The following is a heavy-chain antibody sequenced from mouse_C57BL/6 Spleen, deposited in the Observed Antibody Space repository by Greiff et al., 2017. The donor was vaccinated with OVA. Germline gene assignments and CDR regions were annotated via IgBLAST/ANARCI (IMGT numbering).Heavy chain of an antibody. D-gene: IGHD4-1*01. V-gene: IGHV1-82*01. CDR1: GYAFSSSW. CDR3: AREGVNWDGDWYFDV. Sequence: VKLVESGPELVKPGASVKISCKASGYAFSSSWMNWVKQRPGKGLEWIGRIYPGDGDTNYNGKFKGKATLTADKSSSTAYMQLSSLTSEDSAVYFCAREGVNWDGDWYFDVWGTGTTVTVSS. J-gene: IGHJ1*03. CDR2: IYPGDGDT.